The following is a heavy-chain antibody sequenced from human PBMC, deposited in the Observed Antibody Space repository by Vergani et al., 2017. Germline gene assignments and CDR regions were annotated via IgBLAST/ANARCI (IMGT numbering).Heavy chain of an antibody. Sequence: QVQLQQWGAGLLKPSETLSLTCAVYGGSFSGYYWSWIRQPPGKGLEWIGEINHSGSTNYNPSLKSRVTISVDTSKNQFSLKLSSVTAADTXVYYCARGRRRSSLYGGLNWFDPWGQGTLVTVSS. CDR2: INHSGST. J-gene: IGHJ5*02. CDR1: GGSFSGYY. D-gene: IGHD4-23*01. V-gene: IGHV4-34*01. CDR3: ARGRRRSSLYGGLNWFDP.